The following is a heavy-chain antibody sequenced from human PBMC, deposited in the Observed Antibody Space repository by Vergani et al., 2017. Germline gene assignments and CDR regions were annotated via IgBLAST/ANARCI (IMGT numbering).Heavy chain of an antibody. Sequence: QLQLQESGSGLVKPSQTLSLTCAVSGGSISSGGYSWSCIRQPPGKGRGGIGYIYHSGSTYYNPSLKSRVTISVDRSKNRFSLKLSAVTAADTAVYSWGGGGSYYYDSGGQLWFDPWGQGTLVTVSS. CDR2: IYHSGST. V-gene: IGHV4-30-2*01. D-gene: IGHD3-22*01. CDR3: GGGGSYYYDSGGQLWFDP. CDR1: GGSISSGGYS. J-gene: IGHJ5*02.